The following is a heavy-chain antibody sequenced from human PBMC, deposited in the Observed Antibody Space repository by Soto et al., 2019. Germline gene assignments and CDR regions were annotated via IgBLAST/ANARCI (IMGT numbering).Heavy chain of an antibody. V-gene: IGHV4-59*01. CDR1: GDSFSRYK. Sequence: LSLTCTVSGDSFSRYKWSWIRQPPGKGLEYIGYMYSSGYTDYNPSLKSRVTMSLDTSKNQYSLKLTSATAADTAVYYCAREWSAFDYWRQRTLVTVSS. CDR3: AREWSAFDY. CDR2: MYSSGYT. J-gene: IGHJ4*02. D-gene: IGHD2-15*01.